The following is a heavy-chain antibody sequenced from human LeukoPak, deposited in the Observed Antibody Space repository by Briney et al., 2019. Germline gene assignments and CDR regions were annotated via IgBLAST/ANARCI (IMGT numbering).Heavy chain of an antibody. J-gene: IGHJ4*02. CDR3: ARADYYDSSGYAY. V-gene: IGHV4-59*12. Sequence: SETLSLTCTVSGGSLRSYYWSWIRQPPGKGLEWIGYIYYSGSTNYNPSPKSRVTMSVDTSKNQFSLKLSSVTAADTAVYYRARADYYDSSGYAYWGRGTLVTVSS. CDR1: GGSLRSYY. CDR2: IYYSGST. D-gene: IGHD3-22*01.